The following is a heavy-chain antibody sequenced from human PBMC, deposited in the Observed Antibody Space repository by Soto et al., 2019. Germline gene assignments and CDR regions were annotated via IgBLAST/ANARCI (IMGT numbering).Heavy chain of an antibody. V-gene: IGHV4-39*01. CDR1: GGSVSSSSHY. Sequence: QLQLQESGPGLVRPSETLSLTCTVSGGSVSSSSHYWGWIRQPPGKGLEWIGSIYYSGNTYYNPSLKRRVTMSVDSSKNQFSLKLSSVTAADTAVYFCASGSVLVVEDAIRGDYYGMDVWGQGTTVTASS. CDR2: IYYSGNT. J-gene: IGHJ6*02. D-gene: IGHD2-2*01. CDR3: ASGSVLVVEDAIRGDYYGMDV.